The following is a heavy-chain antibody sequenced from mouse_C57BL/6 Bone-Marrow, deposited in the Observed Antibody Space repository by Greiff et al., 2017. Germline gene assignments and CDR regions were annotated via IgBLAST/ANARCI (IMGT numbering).Heavy chain of an antibody. CDR2: IYPGDGDT. D-gene: IGHD1-1*01. V-gene: IGHV1-80*01. J-gene: IGHJ2*01. Sequence: QVQLQQSGAELVKPGASVKISCKASGYAFSSYWMNWVKQRPGKGLEWIGQIYPGDGDTNYNGKLKGKATLTADKSSSTAYMQLSSLTSEDSAVYFCARAFITTVVAPFDYWGQGTTLTVSS. CDR3: ARAFITTVVAPFDY. CDR1: GYAFSSYW.